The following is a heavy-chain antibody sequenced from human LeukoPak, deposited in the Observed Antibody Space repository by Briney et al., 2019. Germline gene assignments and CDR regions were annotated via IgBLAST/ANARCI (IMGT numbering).Heavy chain of an antibody. J-gene: IGHJ4*02. CDR3: ARKRSRITYFDH. Sequence: SDTLSLTCEVSGYSIRSDNWGGWVRQPPGKGLEWIGYVYYSGSIYSNPSLKSRVTMSVDASRNQFSLKLTSVTPEDTAVYYCARKRSRITYFDHWCQGNLVTVSS. CDR1: GYSIRSDNW. D-gene: IGHD2-2*01. CDR2: VYYSGSI. V-gene: IGHV4-28*05.